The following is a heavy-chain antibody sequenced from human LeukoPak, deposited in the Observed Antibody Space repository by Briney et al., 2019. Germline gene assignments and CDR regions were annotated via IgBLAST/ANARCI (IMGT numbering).Heavy chain of an antibody. CDR2: ISSSGNTI. CDR3: ARGPSIAARYDAFDI. Sequence: GGSLRLSCATSGFTLSSYYIDWVRQAPGKGLEWVSYISSSGNTISYADSVKGRFTISRDNAKNSLYLQVISLRAEDTAVYYCARGPSIAARYDAFDIWGQGTMVTVSS. D-gene: IGHD6-6*01. V-gene: IGHV3-48*03. CDR1: GFTLSSYY. J-gene: IGHJ3*02.